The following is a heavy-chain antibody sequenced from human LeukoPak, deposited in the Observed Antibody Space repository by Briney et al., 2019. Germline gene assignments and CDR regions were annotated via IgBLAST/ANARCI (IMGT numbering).Heavy chain of an antibody. D-gene: IGHD3-22*01. Sequence: SETLSLTCTVSGGSISSYYWSWIRQPPGKGLEWIGYIYYSGSTNYNPSLKSRVTISVDTSKNQFSLKLSSVTAADTAVYYCARVSYYDSSGYYPDYWGQGTLVTVSS. V-gene: IGHV4-59*01. J-gene: IGHJ4*02. CDR1: GGSISSYY. CDR2: IYYSGST. CDR3: ARVSYYDSSGYYPDY.